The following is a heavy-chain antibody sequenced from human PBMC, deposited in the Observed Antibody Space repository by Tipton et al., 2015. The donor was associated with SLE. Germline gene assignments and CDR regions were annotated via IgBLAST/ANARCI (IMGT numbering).Heavy chain of an antibody. J-gene: IGHJ5*02. D-gene: IGHD6-19*01. Sequence: LRLSCSVSSGSIKNGSVYWSWLRQPAGEGLEWIGHVHTIGTTKYKPSLKSRVTMSVDSSNDQFSLKLKSVTAADTAVYYCAKGREHWLGRDWFDPWGQGILVIVSS. CDR3: AKGREHWLGRDWFDP. CDR1: SGSIKNGSVY. CDR2: VHTIGTT. V-gene: IGHV4-61*09.